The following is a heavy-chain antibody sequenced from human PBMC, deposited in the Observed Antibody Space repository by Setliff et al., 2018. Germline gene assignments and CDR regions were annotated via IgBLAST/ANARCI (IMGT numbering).Heavy chain of an antibody. Sequence: ASVKVSCKASGYTSTSYGISWVRQAPGQGLEWMGWISAYNGNTNYAQKLQGRVTMTTDTSTSTAYMELRSLRSDDTAVYYCARVGSSSWLHPDVYYYYGMDVWGQGTRVTVSS. V-gene: IGHV1-18*01. CDR1: GYTSTSYG. CDR3: ARVGSSSWLHPDVYYYYGMDV. D-gene: IGHD6-13*01. J-gene: IGHJ6*02. CDR2: ISAYNGNT.